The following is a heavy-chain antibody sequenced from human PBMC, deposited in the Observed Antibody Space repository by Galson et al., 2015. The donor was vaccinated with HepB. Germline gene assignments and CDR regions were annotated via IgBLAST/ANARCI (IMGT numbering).Heavy chain of an antibody. CDR3: ARGDTYYDVWSGKYEADLHSGVDV. CDR1: GYIFSAYT. V-gene: IGHV1-3*01. J-gene: IGHJ6*02. CDR2: VSGGNGNT. Sequence: SVKVSCKAYGYIFSAYTIHWVRQAPGQNLEWMGWVSGGNGNTKYSQKFQGRLTITRDTSASKAYMELTSLKSEDTAVYYWARGDTYYDVWSGKYEADLHSGVDVWGQGTTVTVSS. D-gene: IGHD3-3*01.